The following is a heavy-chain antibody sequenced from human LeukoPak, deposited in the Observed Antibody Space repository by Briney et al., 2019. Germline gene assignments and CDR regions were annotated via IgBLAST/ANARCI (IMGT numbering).Heavy chain of an antibody. Sequence: PGGSLRLSCAASGFTFSNSWLHWVRQAPGKGLVWVSRINERGSSTSYADSVGGRFTISRDNAKNTLYLQMNNLRADDTAVYYCAGGRLVATSKAVAIDYWGQGTLVTVSS. J-gene: IGHJ4*02. CDR2: INERGSST. CDR1: GFTFSNSW. CDR3: AGGRLVATSKAVAIDY. V-gene: IGHV3-74*01. D-gene: IGHD5-12*01.